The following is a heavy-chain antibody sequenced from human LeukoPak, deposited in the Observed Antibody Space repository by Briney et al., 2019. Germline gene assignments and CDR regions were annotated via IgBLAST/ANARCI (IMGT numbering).Heavy chain of an antibody. Sequence: SETLSLTCTVSGGSISSYYWSWIRQPPGKGLEWIGYIYYSGSTNYNPSLKSRVTISVDTSKNQFSLKLSSVTAADTAVYYCAREAAAMYYFDYWGQGTLVTVPS. CDR1: GGSISSYY. CDR3: AREAAAMYYFDY. V-gene: IGHV4-59*01. J-gene: IGHJ4*02. CDR2: IYYSGST. D-gene: IGHD5-18*01.